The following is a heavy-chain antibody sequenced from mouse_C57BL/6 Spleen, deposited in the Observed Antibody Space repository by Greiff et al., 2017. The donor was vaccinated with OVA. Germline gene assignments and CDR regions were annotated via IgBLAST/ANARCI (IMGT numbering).Heavy chain of an antibody. J-gene: IGHJ4*01. CDR2: FYPGIGGT. CDR3: ARMWYYGSKAMDY. Sequence: QVHLKQPGAELVKPGASVKISCKASGYPFSSYWMNWVKQRPGKGLEWIGHFYPGIGGTNYNGKFKGKATLTADKSSSTAYMQLSSLTSEDSAVYFCARMWYYGSKAMDYWGQGTSVTVSS. CDR1: GYPFSSYW. V-gene: IGHV1-80*01. D-gene: IGHD1-1*01.